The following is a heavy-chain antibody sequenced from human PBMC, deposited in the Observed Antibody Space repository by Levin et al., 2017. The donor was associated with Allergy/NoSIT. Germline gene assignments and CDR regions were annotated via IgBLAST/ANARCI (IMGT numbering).Heavy chain of an antibody. Sequence: GGSLRLSCAASGFTVSSNYMSWVRQAPGKGLEWVSVLYSGGSTYYADSVKGRFTISRDNSKNTLYLQMNSLRAEDTAVYYCARGTTVTLETYYYYYYMDVWGKGTTVTVSS. V-gene: IGHV3-53*01. CDR1: GFTVSSNY. CDR2: LYSGGST. D-gene: IGHD4-17*01. CDR3: ARGTTVTLETYYYYYYMDV. J-gene: IGHJ6*03.